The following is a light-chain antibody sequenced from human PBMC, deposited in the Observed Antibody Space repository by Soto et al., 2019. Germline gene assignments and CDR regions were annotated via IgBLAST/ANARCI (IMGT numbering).Light chain of an antibody. J-gene: IGKJ3*01. CDR2: AAS. Sequence: DIQMTQSPSSLSASVGDRVTITCRASQSISSYLNWYQQKPGKARSLLIYAASSLQSGLPSRFSGSASGTDCALTISSLQTEDYATHYCQQSDSTLTFGPRTKVDIK. CDR1: QSISSY. CDR3: QQSDSTLT. V-gene: IGKV1-39*01.